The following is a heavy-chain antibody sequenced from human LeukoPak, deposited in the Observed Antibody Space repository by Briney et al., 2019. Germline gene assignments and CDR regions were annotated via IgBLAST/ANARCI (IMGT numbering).Heavy chain of an antibody. CDR2: ISSSSSTI. CDR3: ARDYGDYANDY. V-gene: IGHV3-48*02. D-gene: IGHD4-17*01. CDR1: GFTFSSYS. J-gene: IGHJ4*02. Sequence: GGSLRLSCAASGFTFSSYSMNWVRQAPGKGLEWVSYISSSSSTIYYADSMKGRFTISRDNAKNSLCLQMNSLRDEDTAVYYCARDYGDYANDYWGQGTLVTVSS.